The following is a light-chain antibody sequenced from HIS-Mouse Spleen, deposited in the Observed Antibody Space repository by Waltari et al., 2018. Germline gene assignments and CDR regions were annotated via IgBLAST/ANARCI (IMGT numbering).Light chain of an antibody. CDR1: QGISSY. CDR2: AAS. CDR3: QQLNSYPQET. J-gene: IGKJ4*01. V-gene: IGKV1-9*01. Sequence: DIQLTQSPSFLSASVGARVTIPCRASQGISSYLAWYQQKPGKAPKLLIYAASTLQSGVPSRFSGSGSGTEFTLTISSLQPEDFATYYCQQLNSYPQETFGGGTKVEIK.